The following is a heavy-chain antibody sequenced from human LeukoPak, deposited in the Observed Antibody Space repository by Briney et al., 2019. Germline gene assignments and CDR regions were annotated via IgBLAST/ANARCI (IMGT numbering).Heavy chain of an antibody. D-gene: IGHD3-22*01. V-gene: IGHV3-48*01. CDR2: ISSSSSTI. CDR3: ARAPVTMIVVVNWYFDL. CDR1: GFTFSSYS. J-gene: IGHJ2*01. Sequence: PGGSLRLSCAASGFTFSSYSMNWVRQAPGKGLEWVSYISSSSSTIYYADSVKGRFTISRDNAKNSLHLQINSLRAEDTAVYYCARAPVTMIVVVNWYFDLWGRGTLVTVSS.